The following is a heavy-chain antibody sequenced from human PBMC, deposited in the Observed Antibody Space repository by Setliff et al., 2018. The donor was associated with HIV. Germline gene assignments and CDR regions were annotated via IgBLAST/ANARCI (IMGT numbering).Heavy chain of an antibody. D-gene: IGHD5-18*01. V-gene: IGHV4-59*01. CDR1: GGSISRNY. J-gene: IGHJ4*02. CDR3: GRLSDTAMASFDS. Sequence: TSETLSLTCTVSGGSISRNYWSWIRQPPGKGLEWIGYIYYSGSTNYNPSLKSRVTISVDTSKNQFSLKLTSVTAADTAVYYCGRLSDTAMASFDSWGQGTLVTVSS. CDR2: IYYSGST.